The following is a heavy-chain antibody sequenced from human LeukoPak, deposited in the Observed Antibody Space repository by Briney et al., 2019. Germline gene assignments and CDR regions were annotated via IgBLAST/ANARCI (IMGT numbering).Heavy chain of an antibody. V-gene: IGHV3-21*01. D-gene: IGHD3-22*01. Sequence: PGGSQRLSCAASGFTFSSYSMNWVRQAPGKGLEWVSSISSSSSYIYYADSVKGRFTISRDNAKNSLYLQMNSLRAEDTAVYYCARDLRYYDSSGHLADYWGQGTLVTVSS. CDR1: GFTFSSYS. CDR2: ISSSSSYI. J-gene: IGHJ4*02. CDR3: ARDLRYYDSSGHLADY.